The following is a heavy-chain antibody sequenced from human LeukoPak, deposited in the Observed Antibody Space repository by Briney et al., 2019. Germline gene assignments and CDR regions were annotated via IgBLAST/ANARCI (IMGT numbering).Heavy chain of an antibody. CDR1: GYSTSSGYY. CDR2: MYHSGST. D-gene: IGHD3-10*01. CDR3: ARHASNYYGSGSYYMNWFDP. Sequence: PSETLSLTCTVSGYSTSSGYYWGWIRQPPGKGLEWIGSMYHSGSTYYNPSLKSRVTISVDTSKNQFSLKLSSVTAADTAVYYCARHASNYYGSGSYYMNWFDPWGQGTLVTVSS. J-gene: IGHJ5*02. V-gene: IGHV4-38-2*02.